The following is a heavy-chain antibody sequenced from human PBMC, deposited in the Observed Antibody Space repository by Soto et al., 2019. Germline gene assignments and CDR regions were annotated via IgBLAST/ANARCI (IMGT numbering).Heavy chain of an antibody. CDR1: GFTFNTYA. CDR3: ARVKRNYYCDGMDV. CDR2: ISYDGSRT. J-gene: IGHJ6*02. Sequence: QVQLVESGGGVVQPGRSLTLSCAASGFTFNTYAMHWVRQAPGKGLEWVAVISYDGSRTSVADSVKGRFTVSRDNSRNTTYLQMCLLRADDTADYYGARVKRNYYCDGMDVWGQGTTVTVSS. V-gene: IGHV3-30*04.